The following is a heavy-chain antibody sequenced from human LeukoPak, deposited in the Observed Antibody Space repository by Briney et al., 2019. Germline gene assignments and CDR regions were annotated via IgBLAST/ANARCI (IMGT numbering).Heavy chain of an antibody. CDR2: IYYSGST. CDR1: GGSIRSSSYY. CDR3: AKNTYYYYYYMDV. Sequence: SETLSLTCTVSGGSIRSSSYYWGWIRQPPGKGLEWIGSIYYSGSTYYKPSLKRRVTISVDTSKNQFSLKLSSVTAADTAVYYCAKNTYYYYYYMDVWGKGTTVTVSS. V-gene: IGHV4-39*01. J-gene: IGHJ6*03.